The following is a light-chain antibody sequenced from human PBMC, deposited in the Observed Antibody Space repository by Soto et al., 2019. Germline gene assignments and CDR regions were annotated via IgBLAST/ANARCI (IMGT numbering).Light chain of an antibody. V-gene: IGLV1-40*01. J-gene: IGLJ2*01. CDR2: GNS. Sequence: QSVLTQPPSVSGAPGQRVTISCTGSSSNIGAGYDVHWYQQLPGTAPKLLIHGNSNRPSGVPDRFSGSKSGTSASLAITGLQAEDEADYYCQSYDSSLTHVVFGGGTKVTVL. CDR1: SSNIGAGYD. CDR3: QSYDSSLTHVV.